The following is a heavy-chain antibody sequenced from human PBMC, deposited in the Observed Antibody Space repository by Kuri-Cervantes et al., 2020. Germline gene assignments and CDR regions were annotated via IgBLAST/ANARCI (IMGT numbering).Heavy chain of an antibody. Sequence: ASVKVSCKASGYTFTSYGISWVRQAPGQGLEWMGWMNPNSGNTGYAQKFQGRVTMTRNTSISTAYMELSSLRSEDTAVYYCARVPYGDYGALFYWGQGTLVTVSS. V-gene: IGHV1-8*02. CDR1: GYTFTSYG. J-gene: IGHJ4*02. D-gene: IGHD4-17*01. CDR3: ARVPYGDYGALFY. CDR2: MNPNSGNT.